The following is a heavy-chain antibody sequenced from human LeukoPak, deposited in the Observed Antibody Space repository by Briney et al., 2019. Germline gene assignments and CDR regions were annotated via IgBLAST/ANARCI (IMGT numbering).Heavy chain of an antibody. V-gene: IGHV4-38-2*01. D-gene: IGHD2-15*01. CDR3: ARASVEHSIVAGDYFDS. J-gene: IGHJ4*02. CDR2: ISQSAIA. CDR1: GYSINNAHY. Sequence: SETLSLTCAVSGYSINNAHYWAWIRQPPGKGLEWIGNISQSAIASYNPSLKSRVTISLDTSQNHFSLILRSVTAADTAVYFCARASVEHSIVAGDYFDSWGQGTLVTVSS.